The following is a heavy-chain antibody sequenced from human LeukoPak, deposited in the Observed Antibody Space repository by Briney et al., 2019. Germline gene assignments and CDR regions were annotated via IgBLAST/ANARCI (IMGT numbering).Heavy chain of an antibody. CDR3: AMYYCARCIYYYYLDC. Sequence: SETLSLTCTVWSAFISSLYWRWIRQPPGKGLEWIGYISYSGSTSYNPSLKSRVTMSVDTSKNQFSLKLTSMIAAGKAVYYCAMYYCARCIYYYYLDCWGQGTLVTVSS. CDR2: ISYSGST. CDR1: SAFISSLY. J-gene: IGHJ4*02. V-gene: IGHV4-59*01. D-gene: IGHD3-22*01.